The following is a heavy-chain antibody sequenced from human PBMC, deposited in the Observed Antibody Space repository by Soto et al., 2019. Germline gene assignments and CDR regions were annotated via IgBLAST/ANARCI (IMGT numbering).Heavy chain of an antibody. CDR3: ARGPQYCSGGSCYYFDY. D-gene: IGHD2-15*01. CDR2: ISAYNGNT. Sequence: ASVKVSCKASGYTFTSYGISWVRQAPGQGLEWMGWISAYNGNTNYAQKLQGRVAMTTDTSTSTAYMELRSLRSDDTAVYYCARGPQYCSGGSCYYFDYWGQVTLVTVSS. J-gene: IGHJ4*02. V-gene: IGHV1-18*01. CDR1: GYTFTSYG.